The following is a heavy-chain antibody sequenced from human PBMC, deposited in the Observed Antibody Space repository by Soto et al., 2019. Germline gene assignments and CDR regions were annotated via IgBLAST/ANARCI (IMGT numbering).Heavy chain of an antibody. CDR1: GFTFSSYG. Sequence: GGSLRLSCAASGFTFSSYGMHWVRQAPGKGLEWVAVISYDGSNKYYADSVKGRFTISRDNSKNTLYLQMNSLRAEDTAVYYCAKVGSSNWPWGRRDVWGQGTTVTVSS. J-gene: IGHJ6*02. V-gene: IGHV3-30*18. CDR3: AKVGSSNWPWGRRDV. CDR2: ISYDGSNK. D-gene: IGHD6-13*01.